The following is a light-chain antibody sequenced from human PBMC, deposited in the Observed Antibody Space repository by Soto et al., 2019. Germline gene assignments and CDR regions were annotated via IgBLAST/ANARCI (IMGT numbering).Light chain of an antibody. CDR2: RNN. J-gene: IGLJ3*02. V-gene: IGLV1-47*01. CDR3: QAYDYSLTASV. CDR1: SSNIGTNS. Sequence: QSVLTQPPSASGTPGQRVTISCSGSSSNIGTNSVYWYQQLPGTAPKLLVYRNNQRPSGVSDRFSVSKSGTSASLAISGLRSEDEADYYCQAYDYSLTASVFGGGTKVTVL.